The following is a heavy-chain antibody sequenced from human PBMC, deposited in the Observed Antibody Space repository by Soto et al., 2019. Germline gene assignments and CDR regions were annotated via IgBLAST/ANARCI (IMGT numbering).Heavy chain of an antibody. CDR2: IIPIFGTA. J-gene: IGHJ1*01. CDR3: ARVRGGGSYRAEYFQH. Sequence: ASVKVSCKASGGTFSSYAISWVRQAPGQGLEWMGGIIPIFGTANYAQKFQGRVTITADESTSTAYMELSSLGSEDTAVYYCARVRGGGSYRAEYFQHWGQGTLVTVSS. V-gene: IGHV1-69*13. D-gene: IGHD1-26*01. CDR1: GGTFSSYA.